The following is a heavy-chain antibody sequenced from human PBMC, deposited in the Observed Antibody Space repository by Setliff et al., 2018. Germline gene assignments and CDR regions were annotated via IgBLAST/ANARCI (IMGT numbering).Heavy chain of an antibody. V-gene: IGHV4-4*07. CDR2: IYIGGSA. CDR1: GGSISSYY. J-gene: IGHJ4*02. CDR3: ARQTRYGYGDYAIDY. Sequence: ETLSLTCTVSGGSISSYYWSWIRQPAGKGLEWIGHIYIGGSANYNPSLKSRVTMSVDTSKNQFSLKLSSVTAADTAVYYCARQTRYGYGDYAIDYWGQGRLVTVSS. D-gene: IGHD4-17*01.